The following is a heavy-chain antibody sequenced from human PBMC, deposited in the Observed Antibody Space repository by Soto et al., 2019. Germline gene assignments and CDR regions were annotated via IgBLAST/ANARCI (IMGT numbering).Heavy chain of an antibody. Sequence: QVQLVQSGAEVKKPGSSVKVSCKTSGGTFSSYAISWVRQAPGQGLGWMGGIIPMFGRANYAQKFQGRVTITADESTSTADMELSSLRSEDRAVYFCAREYNWNDFRYGMDVWGQGTTVTVSS. V-gene: IGHV1-69*01. D-gene: IGHD1-20*01. CDR1: GGTFSSYA. CDR2: IIPMFGRA. J-gene: IGHJ6*02. CDR3: AREYNWNDFRYGMDV.